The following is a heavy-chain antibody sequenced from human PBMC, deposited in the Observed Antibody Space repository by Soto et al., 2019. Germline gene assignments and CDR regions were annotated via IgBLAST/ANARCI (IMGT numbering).Heavy chain of an antibody. J-gene: IGHJ6*03. CDR1: GYTFTSSG. CDR3: ARDGWNYDYYYYMDV. Sequence: ASVKVSCKASGYTFTSSGISWVRQAPGQGLEWMGWISAYNGNTNYAQKLQGRVTMTTDTSTSTAYMELRSLRSDDTAVYYCARDGWNYDYYYYMDVWGKGTTVTDSS. CDR2: ISAYNGNT. V-gene: IGHV1-18*01. D-gene: IGHD1-1*01.